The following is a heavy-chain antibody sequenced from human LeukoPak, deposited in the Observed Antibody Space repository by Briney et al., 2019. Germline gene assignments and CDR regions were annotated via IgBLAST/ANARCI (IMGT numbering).Heavy chain of an antibody. Sequence: KPSETLSLTCTVSGGSISSYYWSWIRQPPGKGLEWIGYIYYSGSTNYNPSLKSRVTISVDTSKNQFSLKLSSVTAADTAVYYCARVPSGTVSDGYYFDYWGQGTQVTVSS. CDR2: IYYSGST. CDR1: GGSISSYY. D-gene: IGHD5-12*01. J-gene: IGHJ4*02. V-gene: IGHV4-59*01. CDR3: ARVPSGTVSDGYYFDY.